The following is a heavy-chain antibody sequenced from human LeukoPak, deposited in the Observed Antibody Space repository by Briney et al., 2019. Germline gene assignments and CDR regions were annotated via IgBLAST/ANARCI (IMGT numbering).Heavy chain of an antibody. Sequence: SETLSLTCTVSGGSISGTTHNWGWIRQPPGKGLEWIATIYYSESTKKSPSLKSRLTISLDTSRNQFSLKLSSVTAADTAVYYCARQGSSSWYGWYFDLWGRGSLVTVSS. V-gene: IGHV4-39*01. CDR1: GGSISGTTHN. CDR2: IYYSEST. D-gene: IGHD6-13*01. CDR3: ARQGSSSWYGWYFDL. J-gene: IGHJ2*01.